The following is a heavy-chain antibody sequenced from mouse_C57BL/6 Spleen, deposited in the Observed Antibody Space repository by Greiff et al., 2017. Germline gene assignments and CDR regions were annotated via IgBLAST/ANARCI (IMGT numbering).Heavy chain of an antibody. CDR3: AREGIYYYGSSYDYFDY. CDR2: ISDGGSYT. Sequence: EVQRVESGGGLVKPGGSLKLSCAASGFTFSSYAMSWVRQTPEKRLEWVATISDGGSYTYYPDNVKGRFTISRDNAKNNLYLQMSHLKSEDTAMYYCAREGIYYYGSSYDYFDYWGQGTTLTVSS. D-gene: IGHD1-1*01. V-gene: IGHV5-4*01. CDR1: GFTFSSYA. J-gene: IGHJ2*01.